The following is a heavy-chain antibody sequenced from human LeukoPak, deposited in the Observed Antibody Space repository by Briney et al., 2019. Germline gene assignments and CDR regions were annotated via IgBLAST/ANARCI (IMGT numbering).Heavy chain of an antibody. D-gene: IGHD5-12*01. CDR2: IYPGDSDT. Sequence: GESLKISCKGSGYSFTSYWIGWVRQLPGKGLEWMGIIYPGDSDTRYSPSFQGQVTISADKSISTAYLQWSSLKASDTAMYYCARVSGYSGYVLGMDVWGQGTTVTVSS. CDR1: GYSFTSYW. CDR3: ARVSGYSGYVLGMDV. J-gene: IGHJ6*02. V-gene: IGHV5-51*01.